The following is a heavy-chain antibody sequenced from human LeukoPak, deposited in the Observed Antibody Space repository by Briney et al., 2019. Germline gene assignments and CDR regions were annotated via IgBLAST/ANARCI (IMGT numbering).Heavy chain of an antibody. CDR3: AKGRGQGFDY. Sequence: PGGSLRLSCAASGFTFSTYNMNWVRQTPGKGLEWVSSITSSSAYTFYADSVRGRFTISRDNAKSSLYLQMNSLRVEDTAVYYCAKGRGQGFDYWGQGTLVTVSS. D-gene: IGHD3-10*01. CDR1: GFTFSTYN. J-gene: IGHJ4*02. CDR2: ITSSSAYT. V-gene: IGHV3-21*04.